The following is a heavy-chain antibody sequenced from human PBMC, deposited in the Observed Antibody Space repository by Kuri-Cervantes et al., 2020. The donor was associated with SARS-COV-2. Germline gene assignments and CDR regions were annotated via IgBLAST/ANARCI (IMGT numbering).Heavy chain of an antibody. V-gene: IGHV3-21*01. Sequence: GGSLRLSCAASGFTFSSYSMNWVRQAPGKGLEWVSSISSSSSYIYYADSVKGRFTISRDNAKNSLYLQMNSLRAEDTAVYYCARDPRRPYCSSTSCSVYWGQGTLVTVSS. J-gene: IGHJ4*02. D-gene: IGHD2-2*01. CDR2: ISSSSSYI. CDR1: GFTFSSYS. CDR3: ARDPRRPYCSSTSCSVY.